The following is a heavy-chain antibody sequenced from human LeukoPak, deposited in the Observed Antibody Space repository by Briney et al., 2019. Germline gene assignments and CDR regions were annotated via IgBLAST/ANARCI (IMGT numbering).Heavy chain of an antibody. CDR3: ARDQTYGDLDY. Sequence: GGSLRLSCAASGFTFSSYAMHWVRQAPGKGLEWVAVISYDGSNKYYADSVKGRFTISRDNSKNTLYLQMNSLRAEDTAVCYCARDQTYGDLDYWGQGTLVTVSS. J-gene: IGHJ4*02. CDR1: GFTFSSYA. D-gene: IGHD4-17*01. V-gene: IGHV3-30-3*01. CDR2: ISYDGSNK.